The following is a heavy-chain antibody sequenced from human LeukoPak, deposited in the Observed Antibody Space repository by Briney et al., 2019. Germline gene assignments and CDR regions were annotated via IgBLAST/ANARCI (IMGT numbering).Heavy chain of an antibody. D-gene: IGHD4-17*01. CDR3: ARDVHGDYGSGWFDP. CDR1: GGTFNNSA. V-gene: IGHV1-69*05. J-gene: IGHJ5*02. CDR2: IMPLFGTA. Sequence: ASVKVSCKTSGGTFNNSAISWVRQAPGQGLEWLGGIMPLFGTAGYAQKFQGRVSITKDESTRTVYLELTSLTSDDTAVYYCARDVHGDYGSGWFDPWGQGTLVSVSS.